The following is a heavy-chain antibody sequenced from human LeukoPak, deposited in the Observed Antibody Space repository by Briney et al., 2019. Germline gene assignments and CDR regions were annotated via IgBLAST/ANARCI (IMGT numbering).Heavy chain of an antibody. J-gene: IGHJ6*03. V-gene: IGHV1-8*01. CDR1: GYTFTSYD. Sequence: ASVKVSCKASGYTFTSYDINWVRQATGQGLEWMGWMNPNSGNTGYVQKFQGRVTMTRNTSISTAYMELSSLRSEDTAVYYCARGEVTAGYYYYYMDVWGKGTTVTISS. D-gene: IGHD2-21*02. CDR2: MNPNSGNT. CDR3: ARGEVTAGYYYYYMDV.